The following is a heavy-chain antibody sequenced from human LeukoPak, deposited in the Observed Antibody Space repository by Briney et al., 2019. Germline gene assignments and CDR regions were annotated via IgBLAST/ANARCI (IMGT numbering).Heavy chain of an antibody. CDR2: IYYSGST. J-gene: IGHJ5*02. CDR3: ARLRLQSWFDH. CDR1: GGSLSSSSYY. Sequence: SETLSLTCTVSGGSLSSSSYYWGGLRQPPGRGREWIGSIYYSGSTYYNPSLKSRVTISVDTSTNQFSLQLRSVTAAEPAVYYCARLRLQSWFDHWGQGTLVTVSS. D-gene: IGHD4-11*01. V-gene: IGHV4-39*01.